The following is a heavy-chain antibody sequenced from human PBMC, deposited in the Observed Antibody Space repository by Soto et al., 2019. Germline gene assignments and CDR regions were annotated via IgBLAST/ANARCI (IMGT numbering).Heavy chain of an antibody. CDR2: ISAYNGNT. J-gene: IGHJ3*02. D-gene: IGHD4-17*01. CDR3: AGPFPGVLDYGGYDQAYYAFDI. Sequence: ASVKVSCKASGYTFTSYGISWVRQAPGQGLEWMGWISAYNGNTNYAQKLQGRVTMTTDTSTSTAYMELRSLRSDDTAVYYCAGPFPGVLDYGGYDQAYYAFDIWGQGTMVTVSS. CDR1: GYTFTSYG. V-gene: IGHV1-18*01.